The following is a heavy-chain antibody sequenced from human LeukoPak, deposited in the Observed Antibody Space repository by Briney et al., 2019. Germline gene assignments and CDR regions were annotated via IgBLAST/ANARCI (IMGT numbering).Heavy chain of an antibody. CDR1: GGSISSSNW. Sequence: SETLSLTCAASGGSISSSNWWSWVRQPPGKGLEWSGKIYHSGSTNYNPSLKSRVTISVDKSKNQFSLKLSSVTAADTAVYYCARLSIAAAEYYFDYWGQGTLVTVSS. V-gene: IGHV4-4*02. CDR3: ARLSIAAAEYYFDY. CDR2: IYHSGST. J-gene: IGHJ4*02. D-gene: IGHD6-13*01.